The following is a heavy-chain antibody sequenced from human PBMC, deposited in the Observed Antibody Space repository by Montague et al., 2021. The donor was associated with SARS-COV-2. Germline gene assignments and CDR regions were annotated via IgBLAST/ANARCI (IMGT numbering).Heavy chain of an antibody. D-gene: IGHD3-3*01. CDR1: GFSLSTSGVG. CDR3: ARRITIYAFDI. V-gene: IGHV2-5*02. J-gene: IGHJ3*02. CDR2: IYWDDDK. Sequence: PAPVKPTQTLTLTCTFSGFSLSTSGVGVGWIRQPPGKALEWLALIYWDDDKRYSPSLKSRLTITKDTSKDQVVLTMTNMDPVDTATYYCARRITIYAFDIWGQGTMVTVSS.